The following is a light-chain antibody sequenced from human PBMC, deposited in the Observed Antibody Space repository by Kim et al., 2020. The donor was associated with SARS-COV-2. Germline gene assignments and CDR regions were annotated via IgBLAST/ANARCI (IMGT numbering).Light chain of an antibody. V-gene: IGLV2-14*04. J-gene: IGLJ2*01. CDR2: DVR. Sequence: GPPFTATCTGASSDVVAYNYVSWYQQLPRNAPYLIIYDVRKPPSGVSNRFSGSKSGNTASLTISVLQAEDEADYYCSSYTSSSTLVFGGGTQLTVL. CDR3: SSYTSSSTLV. CDR1: SSDVVAYNY.